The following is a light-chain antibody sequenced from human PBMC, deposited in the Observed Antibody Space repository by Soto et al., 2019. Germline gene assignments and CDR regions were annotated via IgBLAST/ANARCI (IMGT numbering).Light chain of an antibody. V-gene: IGLV2-14*01. CDR1: SSDVGGYNY. Sequence: QSALTQPASVSGSPGQSITISCTGTSSDVGGYNYVFWYQQHPGKAPKLMIYDVSNRPSGVSNRFSGSKSGNTASLTISGLQAEDEADYYCSSYTSSSTLGVFGGGTKLTVL. CDR3: SSYTSSSTLGV. CDR2: DVS. J-gene: IGLJ2*01.